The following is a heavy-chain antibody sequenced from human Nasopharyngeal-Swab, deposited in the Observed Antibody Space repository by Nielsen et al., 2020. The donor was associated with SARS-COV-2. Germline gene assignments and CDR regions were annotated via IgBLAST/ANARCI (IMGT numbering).Heavy chain of an antibody. D-gene: IGHD4-17*01. V-gene: IGHV3-64D*06. CDR2: ISSNGGST. Sequence: GESLKISCSASGFTFSSSAMHWVRQAPGKGLEYVSAISSNGGSTYYADSVKGRFTISRDNSKNTLYLQMSSLRAEDTAVYYCVKGGYGVYFDYWGQGTLVTVSS. J-gene: IGHJ4*02. CDR3: VKGGYGVYFDY. CDR1: GFTFSSSA.